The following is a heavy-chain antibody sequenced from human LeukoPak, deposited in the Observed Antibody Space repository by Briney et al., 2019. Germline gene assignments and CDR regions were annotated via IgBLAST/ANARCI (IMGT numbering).Heavy chain of an antibody. V-gene: IGHV3-11*01. J-gene: IGHJ4*02. CDR2: ISSSGSTI. D-gene: IGHD3-22*01. Sequence: PGGSLRLSCAASGFTFSNYAMSWVRQAPGKGLEWVSYISSSGSTIYYADSVKGRFTISRDNAKNSLYLQMNSLRAEDTAVYYCARSLMYYYDSSGLGYWGQGTLVTVSS. CDR3: ARSLMYYYDSSGLGY. CDR1: GFTFSNYA.